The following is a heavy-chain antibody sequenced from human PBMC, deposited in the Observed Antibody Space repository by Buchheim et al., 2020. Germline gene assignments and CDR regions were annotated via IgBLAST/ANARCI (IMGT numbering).Heavy chain of an antibody. CDR2: ISSSSTI. CDR3: ARVNRPTVTNLWYFDL. D-gene: IGHD4-17*01. CDR1: GFTFSSYS. Sequence: EVQLVESGGGLVQPGGSLRLSCAASGFTFSSYSMNWVRQAPGKGLEWVSYISSSSTIYYADSVKGRFTISRDNAKNSLYLQMNSLRDEDTAVYYCARVNRPTVTNLWYFDLWGRGTL. V-gene: IGHV3-48*02. J-gene: IGHJ2*01.